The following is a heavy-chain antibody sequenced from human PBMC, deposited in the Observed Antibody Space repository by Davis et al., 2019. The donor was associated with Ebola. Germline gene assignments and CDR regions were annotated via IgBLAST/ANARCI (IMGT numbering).Heavy chain of an antibody. CDR1: GFTFGSYG. CDR3: ARAGAVDDTLGGLDY. CDR2: ISGSGDST. Sequence: GGSLRLSCAASGFTFGSYGMNWVRQAPGKGLEWVSAISGSGDSTYYADSVKGRFTISRDNAKNSLYLQMNSLRAEDTAVYYCARAGAVDDTLGGLDYWGQGTLVTVSS. V-gene: IGHV3-23*01. D-gene: IGHD3-16*01. J-gene: IGHJ4*02.